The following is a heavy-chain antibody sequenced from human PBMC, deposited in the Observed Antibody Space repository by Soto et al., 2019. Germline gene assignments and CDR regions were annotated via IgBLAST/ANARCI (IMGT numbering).Heavy chain of an antibody. D-gene: IGHD5-12*01. CDR3: ARAPQIVAMGRPFDY. CDR2: INHSGST. CDR1: GGSFSGYS. V-gene: IGHV4-34*01. Sequence: PSETLSLTCAVYGGSFSGYSWNWIRQPPGKGLEWIGEINHSGSTNYNPSLKSRVTISLDTSKNQFSLRLTSLTAADTAVYFCARAPQIVAMGRPFDYWGQGSPVTVSS. J-gene: IGHJ4*02.